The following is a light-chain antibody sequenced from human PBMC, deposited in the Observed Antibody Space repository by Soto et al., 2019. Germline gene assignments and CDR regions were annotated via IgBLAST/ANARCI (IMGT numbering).Light chain of an antibody. Sequence: EIVLTQSPATRSLSPGERATLSCGASQSVAPYLAWYQQKPGQAPRLLSYDAFNRATGTPARFSAIGSGTDFTLTLSSLETADSAVYDCQQRIKWPITFGQGTRLENK. J-gene: IGKJ5*01. CDR2: DAF. CDR3: QQRIKWPIT. CDR1: QSVAPY. V-gene: IGKV3-11*01.